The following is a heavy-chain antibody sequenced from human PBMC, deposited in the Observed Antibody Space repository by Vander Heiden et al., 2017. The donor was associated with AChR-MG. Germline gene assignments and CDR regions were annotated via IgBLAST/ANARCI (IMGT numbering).Heavy chain of an antibody. CDR3: ARGYSSGWPFDY. D-gene: IGHD6-19*01. CDR1: GGSFSGSY. J-gene: IGHJ4*02. Sequence: QVQLQQWGAGLLKPSETLSLTCAVYGGSFSGSYCSWIRQPPGKGLEWIGEINHSGSTNYNPSLKSRVTISVDTSKNQFSLKLSSVTAADTAVYYCARGYSSGWPFDYWGQGNLVTVSS. CDR2: INHSGST. V-gene: IGHV4-34*01.